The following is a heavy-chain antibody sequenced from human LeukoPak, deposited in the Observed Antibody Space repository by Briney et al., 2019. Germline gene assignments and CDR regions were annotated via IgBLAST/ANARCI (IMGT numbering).Heavy chain of an antibody. D-gene: IGHD3-22*01. CDR1: GFNFSSYS. J-gene: IGHJ4*02. Sequence: GGSLRLSCAASGFNFSSYSMNWVRQAPGKGLEWVSSISSSSSFRYYADSVKGRFTISGDNAKNSLYLQMNSLRAEDTAVYYCARESSGYFYWGQGTLVTVSS. CDR2: ISSSSSFR. V-gene: IGHV3-21*01. CDR3: ARESSGYFY.